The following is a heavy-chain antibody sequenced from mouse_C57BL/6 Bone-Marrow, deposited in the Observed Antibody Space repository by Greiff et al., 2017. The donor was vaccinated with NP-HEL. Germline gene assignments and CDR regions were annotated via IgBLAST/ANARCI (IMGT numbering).Heavy chain of an antibody. V-gene: IGHV2-2*01. CDR1: GFSLTSYG. CDR2: IWSGGST. Sequence: VQLVESGPGLVQPSQSLSITCTVSGFSLTSYGVHWVRQSPGKGLEWLGVIWSGGSTDYNAAFISRLSISKDNSKSQVFFKMNSLQADDTAIYYCASTYYYGSSYSYFDVWGTGTTVTVSS. J-gene: IGHJ1*03. CDR3: ASTYYYGSSYSYFDV. D-gene: IGHD1-1*01.